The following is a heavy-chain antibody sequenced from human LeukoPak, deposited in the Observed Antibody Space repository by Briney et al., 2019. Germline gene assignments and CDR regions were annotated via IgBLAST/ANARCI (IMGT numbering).Heavy chain of an antibody. Sequence: GGSLRLSCAASGFTFSSYSMNWVRQAPGKGLEWVSSISSSSSYIYYADSVKGRFTISRDNAKNSLYLQMNSLRAEDAAVYYCARARSGCSSTSCYVYYYYMDVWGKGTTVTISS. CDR2: ISSSSSYI. CDR3: ARARSGCSSTSCYVYYYYMDV. D-gene: IGHD2-2*01. J-gene: IGHJ6*03. CDR1: GFTFSSYS. V-gene: IGHV3-21*01.